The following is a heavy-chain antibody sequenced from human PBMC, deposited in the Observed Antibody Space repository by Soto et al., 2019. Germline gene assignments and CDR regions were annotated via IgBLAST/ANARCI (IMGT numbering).Heavy chain of an antibody. D-gene: IGHD1-26*01. CDR2: IYYSGST. CDR3: ARRYGGNFDD. Sequence: SETLSLTCTVSGGSISSYYWSWIRQPPGKGLEWIGYIYYSGSTSYNPSPKSRVTISVDTSKNQFSLKLSSVTAADTAVYYCARRYGGNFDDWGQGTLVTVSS. V-gene: IGHV4-59*01. CDR1: GGSISSYY. J-gene: IGHJ4*02.